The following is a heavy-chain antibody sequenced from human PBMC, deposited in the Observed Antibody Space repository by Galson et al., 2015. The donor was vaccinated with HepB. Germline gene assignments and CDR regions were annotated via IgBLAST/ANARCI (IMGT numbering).Heavy chain of an antibody. J-gene: IGHJ5*02. CDR3: TSLWDFWVPFDP. CDR2: IRGKANSYAT. Sequence: SLRLSCAASGFTFSSYGMHWVRQASGKGLEWVGRIRGKANSYATAYAASVKGRFTISRDDSKNTAYLQMNSLKTEDTAVYYCTSLWDFWVPFDPWGQGTLVTVSS. D-gene: IGHD3-3*01. CDR1: GFTFSSYG. V-gene: IGHV3-73*01.